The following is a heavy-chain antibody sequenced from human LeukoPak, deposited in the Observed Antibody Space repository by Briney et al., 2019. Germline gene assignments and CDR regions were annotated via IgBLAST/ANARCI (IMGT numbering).Heavy chain of an antibody. CDR1: GFTFSTYW. J-gene: IGHJ2*01. CDR2: IKQDGSEK. Sequence: GGSLRLSCAASGFTFSTYWMNWARQAPGKGLEWVANIKQDGSEKYYVDSVKGRFTLSRDSAKNSLYLQMNSLRAEDTAVYYCARAEWSNWYFDLWGRGTLVTVSS. V-gene: IGHV3-7*03. D-gene: IGHD3-3*01. CDR3: ARAEWSNWYFDL.